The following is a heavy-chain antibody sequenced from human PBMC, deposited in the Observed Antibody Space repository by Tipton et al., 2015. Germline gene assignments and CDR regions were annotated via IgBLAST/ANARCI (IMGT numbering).Heavy chain of an antibody. Sequence: SLRLSCAASGFTFSSYSMNWIRQAPGKGLEWVSSISGSSRSIYYADSVKGRFTISRDNSKHSLYLQMNSLRDEDTAVYYCARDHRYSSSIRAQPRDYCYSGMDVWGQGTTVPASS. CDR2: ISGSSRSI. J-gene: IGHJ6*02. CDR1: GFTFSSYS. D-gene: IGHD6-6*01. V-gene: IGHV3-21*01. CDR3: ARDHRYSSSIRAQPRDYCYSGMDV.